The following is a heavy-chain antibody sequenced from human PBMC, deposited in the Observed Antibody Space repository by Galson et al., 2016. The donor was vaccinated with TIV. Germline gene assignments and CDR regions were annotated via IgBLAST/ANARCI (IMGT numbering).Heavy chain of an antibody. V-gene: IGHV3-23*01. CDR2: ITENGFYE. CDR1: GFTFNNCA. D-gene: IGHD3-3*01. CDR3: AKEENSGYYPNDAFDF. Sequence: SLRLSCAASGFTFNNCAMSWVRQAPGKGLEWVSLITENGFYEYYADSVKGRFTISRDNSKTTLDLQMNSLGAEDTALYYCAKEENSGYYPNDAFDFWGQGTMVTVS. J-gene: IGHJ3*01.